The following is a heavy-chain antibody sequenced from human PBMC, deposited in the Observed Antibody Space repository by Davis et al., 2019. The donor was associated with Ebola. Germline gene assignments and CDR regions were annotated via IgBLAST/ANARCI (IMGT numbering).Heavy chain of an antibody. CDR1: GFTFSTYG. J-gene: IGHJ6*03. D-gene: IGHD6-13*01. Sequence: GESLKISCAASGFTFSTYGMHWVRQAPGKGLEWVAFMRHDGSYIYYADSVKGRFTISRDNFKNTLYLQMNSLRGDDTAVYYCAKPVAAAGHPHYYYYMDVWGKGTTVTVSS. CDR2: MRHDGSYI. V-gene: IGHV3-30*02. CDR3: AKPVAAAGHPHYYYYMDV.